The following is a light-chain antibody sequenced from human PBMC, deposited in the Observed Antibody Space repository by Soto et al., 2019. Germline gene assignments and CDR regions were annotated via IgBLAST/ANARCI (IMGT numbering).Light chain of an antibody. CDR2: GAS. J-gene: IGKJ5*01. Sequence: IVFAPAPAILSLSPGEKDTLSCRASQSLSSNFLAWYQQKPGQAPRLLIYGASSRATGIPDRFSGSGSGTDFTLTISRLEPEDFAVYYCQQYGKSTVTFGQGTRLEIK. V-gene: IGKV3-20*01. CDR3: QQYGKSTVT. CDR1: QSLSSNF.